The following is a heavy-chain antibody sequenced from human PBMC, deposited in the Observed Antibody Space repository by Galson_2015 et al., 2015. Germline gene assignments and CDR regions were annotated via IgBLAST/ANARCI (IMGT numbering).Heavy chain of an antibody. Sequence: SLRLSCAASGFAFSSYWMSWVRQAPGKGLEWVANIKQDGSEKYYVDSVKGRFTISRDNAKNSLYLQMNSLRAEDTAVYYCARVLTKDIVVPFDYWGQGTLVTVSS. CDR1: GFAFSSYW. CDR2: IKQDGSEK. V-gene: IGHV3-7*01. D-gene: IGHD5-12*01. J-gene: IGHJ4*02. CDR3: ARVLTKDIVVPFDY.